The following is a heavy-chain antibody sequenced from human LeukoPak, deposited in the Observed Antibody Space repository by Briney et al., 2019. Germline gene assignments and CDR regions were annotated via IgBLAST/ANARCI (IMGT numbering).Heavy chain of an antibody. CDR3: ARVWDYYYYMDV. D-gene: IGHD3-10*01. CDR2: IIPIFGTA. Sequence: SVKVSCKASGGTFSSYAISWVRQAPGQGLEWMGGIIPIFGTANYAQKFQGRVTITADESTSTAYMELSSLRSEDTAVYYCARVWDYYYYMDVWGKGTTVTVSS. CDR1: GGTFSSYA. V-gene: IGHV1-69*13. J-gene: IGHJ6*03.